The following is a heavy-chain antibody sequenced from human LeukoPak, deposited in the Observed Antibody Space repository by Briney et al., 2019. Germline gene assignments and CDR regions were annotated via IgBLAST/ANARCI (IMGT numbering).Heavy chain of an antibody. CDR3: ARESGRSRTYTPFDY. CDR2: ISSSSSYI. J-gene: IGHJ4*02. D-gene: IGHD2-2*02. CDR1: GFTFSSYS. Sequence: NPGGSLRLSCAASGFTFSSYSMNWVRQAPGKGLEWVSSISSSSSYIYYADSVKGRFTISRDNAKNSLYLQMNSLRAEDTAVYYCARESGRSRTYTPFDYWGQGTLVTVSS. V-gene: IGHV3-21*01.